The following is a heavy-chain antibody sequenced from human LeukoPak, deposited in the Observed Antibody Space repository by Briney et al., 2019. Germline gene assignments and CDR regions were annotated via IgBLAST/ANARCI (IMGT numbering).Heavy chain of an antibody. V-gene: IGHV4-38-2*01. CDR3: ARFPYDNGDYGWFDP. D-gene: IGHD4-17*01. Sequence: SETLSLTCAVSGYSISSGYYWGWIRQPPGKGLEWIGSIYHSGSTYYNPSLKSRVTISVDTSKNQFSLKLSSVTAADTAVYYCARFPYDNGDYGWFDPWGQGTLVTVSS. J-gene: IGHJ5*02. CDR1: GYSISSGYY. CDR2: IYHSGST.